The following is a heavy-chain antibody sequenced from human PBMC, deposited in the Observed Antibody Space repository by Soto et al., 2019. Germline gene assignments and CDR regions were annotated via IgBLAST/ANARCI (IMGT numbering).Heavy chain of an antibody. CDR1: GFTVSGKKY. D-gene: IGHD3-10*01. V-gene: IGHV3-53*01. Sequence: GSLRLSCAAFGFTVSGKKYVAWVRQAPGKGLEWVSALYDLDGTYYADSVKGRFTTSSDSSRTTVYLQMNDLRPDDTAVYSCATWHLREHAYDIWGQGTTVTVSS. CDR3: ATWHLREHAYDI. J-gene: IGHJ3*02. CDR2: LYDLDGT.